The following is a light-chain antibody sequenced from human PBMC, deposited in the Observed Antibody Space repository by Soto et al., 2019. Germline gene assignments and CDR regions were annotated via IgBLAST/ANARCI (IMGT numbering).Light chain of an antibody. Sequence: DIQMTQSPSTLSASVGDRVTITCRASQYISSWLAWYQQKPGKATKLLIYKASSLESGVPSTFSGSGSGTEFTLTISSLQPDDFATYYGQQYNSQRTFGQGTKVEIK. V-gene: IGKV1-5*03. CDR1: QYISSW. CDR2: KAS. CDR3: QQYNSQRT. J-gene: IGKJ1*01.